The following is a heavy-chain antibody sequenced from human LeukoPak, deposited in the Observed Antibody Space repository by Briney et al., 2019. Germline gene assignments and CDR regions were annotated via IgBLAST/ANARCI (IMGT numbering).Heavy chain of an antibody. CDR3: ARVPYYYDSSGYPEDY. CDR2: ISYDGSNK. D-gene: IGHD3-22*01. Sequence: SGGSLRLSCAASGFTFSSYAMHWVRQAPGKGLEWVAVISYDGSNKYYADSVKGRFTISRDNSKNTLYLQMNSLRAEDTAVYYCARVPYYYDSSGYPEDYWGQGTLVTVSS. CDR1: GFTFSSYA. V-gene: IGHV3-30-3*01. J-gene: IGHJ4*02.